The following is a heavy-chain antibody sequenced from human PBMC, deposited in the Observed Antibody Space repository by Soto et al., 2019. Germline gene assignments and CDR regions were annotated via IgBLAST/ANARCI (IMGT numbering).Heavy chain of an antibody. CDR2: VSASGST. CDR1: GGSISGFF. D-gene: IGHD1-1*01. J-gene: IGHJ6*02. CDR3: ARGGSTHYYYGLDV. V-gene: IGHV4-4*07. Sequence: PSETLSLTCTVSGGSISGFFWTWVRQPPGMPLEGLGHVSASGSTAYNPSLRSRLSLSLDVSKNRFSLELTSVTAADTATYFCARGGSTHYYYGLDVSGQGTTVTVSS.